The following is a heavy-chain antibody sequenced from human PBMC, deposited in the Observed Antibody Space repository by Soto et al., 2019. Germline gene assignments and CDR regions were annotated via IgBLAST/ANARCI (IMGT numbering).Heavy chain of an antibody. J-gene: IGHJ4*02. V-gene: IGHV4-30-4*01. CDR3: AREAIRGGEEGYFDY. D-gene: IGHD2-21*01. CDR2: IYYSGST. CDR1: GGSISSGDYY. Sequence: QVQLQESGPGLVKPSQTLSLTCTVSGGSISSGDYYWSWIRQPPGKGLEWIGYIYYSGSTYYNPSLKSRVTISVDTSKNQFSLKLSSVTAADTAVYYCAREAIRGGEEGYFDYWGQGTLVTVSS.